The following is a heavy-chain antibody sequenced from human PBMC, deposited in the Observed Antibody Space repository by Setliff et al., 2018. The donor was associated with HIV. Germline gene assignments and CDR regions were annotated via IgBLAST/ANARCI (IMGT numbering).Heavy chain of an antibody. CDR1: SGSISDYF. V-gene: IGHV4-59*01. CDR2: IYYTGST. CDR3: ARGHMLITYYYYYYMDV. J-gene: IGHJ6*03. D-gene: IGHD3-10*02. Sequence: SETLSLTCSVSSGSISDYFWSWIRQPPGKGLEWIGYIYYTGSTKYHPSLNSRVTISLDTPKNQFSLKLRSVTAADTAVYYCARGHMLITYYYYYYMDVWGKGTTVTVSS.